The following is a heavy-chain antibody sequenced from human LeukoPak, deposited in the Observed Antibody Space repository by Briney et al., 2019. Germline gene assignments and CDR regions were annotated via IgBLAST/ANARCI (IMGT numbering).Heavy chain of an antibody. J-gene: IGHJ5*02. CDR1: GYTFTSYY. CDR2: INPSGGST. V-gene: IGHV1-46*01. CDR3: ARSWFGESNWFDP. D-gene: IGHD3-10*01. Sequence: ASVKVSCKASGYTFTSYYMHWVRQAPGQGLERMGIINPSGGSTSYAQKFQGRVTITRDTSASTAYMELSSLRSEDTAVYYCARSWFGESNWFDPWGQGTLVTVSS.